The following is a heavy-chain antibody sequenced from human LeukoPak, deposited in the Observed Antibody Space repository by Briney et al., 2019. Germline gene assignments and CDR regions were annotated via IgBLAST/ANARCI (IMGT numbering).Heavy chain of an antibody. Sequence: GGSLRLSCAASGFTFSSYGMHWVRQAPGKGLEWVAFIRYDGSNKYYADSVKGRFTISRDNSKNTLYLQMNSLRAEDTAVYYCAKASYGDYAARRYYFGYWGQGTVVTVSS. J-gene: IGHJ4*02. V-gene: IGHV3-30*02. CDR3: AKASYGDYAARRYYFGY. D-gene: IGHD4-17*01. CDR1: GFTFSSYG. CDR2: IRYDGSNK.